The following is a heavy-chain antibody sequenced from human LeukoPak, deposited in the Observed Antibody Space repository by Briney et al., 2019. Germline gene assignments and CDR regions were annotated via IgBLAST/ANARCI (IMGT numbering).Heavy chain of an antibody. CDR3: AKDLGPFHRYLDL. V-gene: IGHV3-23*01. CDR1: GFTFSSYA. J-gene: IGHJ2*01. CDR2: ISGSGGST. D-gene: IGHD2/OR15-2a*01. Sequence: PGGSLRLSCAASGFTFSSYAMSWVRQAPGKGLEWVSAISGSGGSTYYADSVRGRFTISRDNSKNTLYLQMNSLRAEDTAVYYCAKDLGPFHRYLDLWGRGTLVTVSS.